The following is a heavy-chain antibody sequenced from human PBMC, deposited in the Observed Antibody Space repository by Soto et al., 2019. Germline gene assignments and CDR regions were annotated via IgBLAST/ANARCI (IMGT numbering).Heavy chain of an antibody. CDR3: ARDYYGSGSYRP. CDR1: GYTCTSYA. V-gene: IGHV1-3*01. D-gene: IGHD3-10*01. J-gene: IGHJ5*02. CDR2: INAGNGNT. Sequence: QVQLVQSGAEVKKPGASVKVSCKASGYTCTSYAMHWVRQAPGQRLEWMGWINAGNGNTKYSQKFQGRVTITSDTSASTAYIELSSLRSEDTAVYYCARDYYGSGSYRPWGQGTLVTVSS.